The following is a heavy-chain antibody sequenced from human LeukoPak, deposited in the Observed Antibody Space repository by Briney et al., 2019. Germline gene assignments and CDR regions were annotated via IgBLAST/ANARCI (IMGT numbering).Heavy chain of an antibody. CDR3: AKVYYYGSGSYYNDAFDI. J-gene: IGHJ3*02. V-gene: IGHV3-23*01. D-gene: IGHD3-10*01. Sequence: PGGSLRLSCAASGFTFSSYAMSWVRQAPGKGLEWVSAMSCSGGSTYYADSVKGRFTISRDNSKNTLYLQLNSLRAEDTAVYYCAKVYYYGSGSYYNDAFDIWGQGTMVTVSS. CDR2: MSCSGGST. CDR1: GFTFSSYA.